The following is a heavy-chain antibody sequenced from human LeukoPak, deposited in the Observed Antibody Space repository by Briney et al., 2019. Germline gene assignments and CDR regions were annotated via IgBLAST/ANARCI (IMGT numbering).Heavy chain of an antibody. J-gene: IGHJ4*02. CDR3: ARGPGKASFDY. D-gene: IGHD3-10*01. V-gene: IGHV3-11*01. CDR2: ISSSGSTI. Sequence: GGSLRLFCAAAGFTFINNYRSGFGRAPGGGGLGVSYISSSGSTIYYADSVKGRFTISRDNAKNSLYLQMNSLRAEDTAVYYCARGPGKASFDYWGQGTLVTVSS. CDR1: GFTFINNY.